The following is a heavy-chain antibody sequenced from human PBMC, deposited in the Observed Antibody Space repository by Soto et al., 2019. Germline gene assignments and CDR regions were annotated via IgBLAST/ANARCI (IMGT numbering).Heavy chain of an antibody. CDR2: IHDTGST. D-gene: IGHD1-26*01. Sequence: QVQLQESGPRLVEPSQTLSLTCSVSGTSLNTGGYYWAWIRQVPGKDLHWIGHIHDTGSTYYNESLKNRVTISVDPSKSQFSLHLRSATAADTAVYYCARVYGSPRDWFDPWGQGTLVTVSS. J-gene: IGHJ5*02. CDR1: GTSLNTGGYY. V-gene: IGHV4-31*02. CDR3: ARVYGSPRDWFDP.